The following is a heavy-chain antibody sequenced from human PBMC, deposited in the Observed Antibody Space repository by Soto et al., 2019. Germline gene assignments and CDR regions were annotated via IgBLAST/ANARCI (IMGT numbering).Heavy chain of an antibody. Sequence: GGSLRLSCAASGFTFSSYGMHWVRQAPGKGLEWVAVISYDGSNKYYADSVKGRFTISRDNSKNTLYLQMNSLRAEDTAVYYCASGSGYYPIDYWGQGTLVTAPQ. CDR1: GFTFSSYG. J-gene: IGHJ4*02. CDR3: ASGSGYYPIDY. V-gene: IGHV3-30*03. CDR2: ISYDGSNK. D-gene: IGHD3-22*01.